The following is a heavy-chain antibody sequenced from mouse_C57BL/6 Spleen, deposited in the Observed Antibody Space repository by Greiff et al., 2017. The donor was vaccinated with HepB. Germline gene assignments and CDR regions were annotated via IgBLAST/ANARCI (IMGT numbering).Heavy chain of an antibody. J-gene: IGHJ4*01. Sequence: QVQLKQPGAELVKPGASVKLSCKASGYTFTSYWMHWVKQRPGQGLEWIGMIHPNSGSTNYNEKFKSKATLTVDKSSSTAYMQLSSLTSEDSAVYYCAREDGYYEGYYAMDYWGQGTSVTVSS. D-gene: IGHD2-3*01. V-gene: IGHV1-64*01. CDR3: AREDGYYEGYYAMDY. CDR1: GYTFTSYW. CDR2: IHPNSGST.